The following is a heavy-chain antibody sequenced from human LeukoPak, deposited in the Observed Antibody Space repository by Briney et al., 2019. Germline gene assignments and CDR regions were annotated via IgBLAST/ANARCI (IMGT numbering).Heavy chain of an antibody. J-gene: IGHJ4*02. Sequence: SETLSLTCTVSGGSISSYYWSWIRQPPGKGLEWIGYIYYSGSTNYNPSLKSRVTISVDTSKNQFSLKLSSVTAADTAVYYCASITMVRGVIYFDYWGQGTLVTVSS. CDR1: GGSISSYY. CDR2: IYYSGST. D-gene: IGHD3-10*01. CDR3: ASITMVRGVIYFDY. V-gene: IGHV4-59*01.